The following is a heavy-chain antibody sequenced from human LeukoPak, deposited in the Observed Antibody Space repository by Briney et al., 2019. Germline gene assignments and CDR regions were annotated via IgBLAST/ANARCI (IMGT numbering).Heavy chain of an antibody. CDR1: GFSLSTSGMR. CDR3: ARHPNDYYYYMDV. V-gene: IGHV2-70*04. J-gene: IGHJ6*03. Sequence: SGPALVKPTQTLTLTCTFSGFSLSTSGMRVSWIRQPPGKALEWLARIDWDDDKFYSTSLKTRLTISKDTSKNQVVLTMTNMDPVDTATYNCARHPNDYYYYMDVWGKGTTVTVSS. CDR2: IDWDDDK.